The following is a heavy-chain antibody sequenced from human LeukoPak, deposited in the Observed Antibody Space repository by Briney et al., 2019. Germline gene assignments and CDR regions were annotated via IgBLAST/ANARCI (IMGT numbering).Heavy chain of an antibody. CDR2: IYNSGRT. D-gene: IGHD3-10*02. J-gene: IGHJ4*02. V-gene: IGHV4-31*03. CDR1: GGSISSGGNF. Sequence: SQTLSLTCTVSGGSISSGGNFWTWIRRHPGKGLEWIGYIYNSGRTYYNPSLKSRVAISLDTSKNQFSLKLSSVTAAGTAVYYCAREGGYVERTLDSWGQGTLVTVSP. CDR3: AREGGYVERTLDS.